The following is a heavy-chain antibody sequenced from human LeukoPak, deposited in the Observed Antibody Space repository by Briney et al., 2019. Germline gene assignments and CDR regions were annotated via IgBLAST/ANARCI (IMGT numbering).Heavy chain of an antibody. J-gene: IGHJ3*02. Sequence: GASVKVSCKASGYTFTSYAMNWVRQAPGQGLEWMGWINPNSGGTNYAQKFQGRVTMTRDTSISTAYMELSRLRSDDTAVYYCARNYDSSGYYDAFDIWGQGTMVTVSS. CDR2: INPNSGGT. CDR3: ARNYDSSGYYDAFDI. D-gene: IGHD3-22*01. V-gene: IGHV1-2*02. CDR1: GYTFTSYA.